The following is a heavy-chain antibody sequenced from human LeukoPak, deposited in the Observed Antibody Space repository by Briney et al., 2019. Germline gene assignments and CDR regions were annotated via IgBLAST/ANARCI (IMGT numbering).Heavy chain of an antibody. J-gene: IGHJ3*02. Sequence: PGGSLRLSCAASGFSFSSYWMGWVRQAPGKGLEWVANINQDGTDIFYVDSVKGRFTISRDNAKNSLYLQMNSLRAEDTALYYCARALYSGDGYNYLGAFDIWGQGTMVTVSS. CDR2: INQDGTDI. D-gene: IGHD5-24*01. V-gene: IGHV3-7*03. CDR1: GFSFSSYW. CDR3: ARALYSGDGYNYLGAFDI.